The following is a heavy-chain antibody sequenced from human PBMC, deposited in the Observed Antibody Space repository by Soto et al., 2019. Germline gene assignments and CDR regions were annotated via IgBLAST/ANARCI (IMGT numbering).Heavy chain of an antibody. V-gene: IGHV3-23*01. Sequence: GGSLRLSCAASGFTFSSYAMSWVRQAPGKGLEWVSAISGSGGSTYYADSVKGRFTISRDNSKNTLYMQMNSLRAEDTAVYYCAKDGFGYNWPHFDYWGQGTLVTVSS. J-gene: IGHJ4*02. CDR1: GFTFSSYA. D-gene: IGHD1-1*01. CDR3: AKDGFGYNWPHFDY. CDR2: ISGSGGST.